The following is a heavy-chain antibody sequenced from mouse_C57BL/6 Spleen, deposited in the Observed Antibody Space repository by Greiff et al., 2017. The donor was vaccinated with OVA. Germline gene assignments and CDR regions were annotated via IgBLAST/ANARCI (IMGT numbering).Heavy chain of an antibody. CDR2: FYPGSGSI. Sequence: QVQLQQSGAELVKPGASVKLSCKASGYTFTEYTIHWVKQRSGQGLEWIGWFYPGSGSIKYNEKFKDKATLTADKSSSTVYMELSRLTSEDSALYFCARHEGSHYYGSSYPFAYWGQGTLVTVSA. CDR1: GYTFTEYT. V-gene: IGHV1-62-2*01. CDR3: ARHEGSHYYGSSYPFAY. D-gene: IGHD1-1*01. J-gene: IGHJ3*01.